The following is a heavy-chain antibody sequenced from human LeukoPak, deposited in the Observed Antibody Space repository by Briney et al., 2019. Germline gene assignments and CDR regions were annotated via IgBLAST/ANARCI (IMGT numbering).Heavy chain of an antibody. V-gene: IGHV1-69*05. D-gene: IGHD6-13*01. Sequence: SVKVSCKASGGTFSSYAISWVRQAPGQGLEWMGGIIPIFGTAYYAQKFQGRVTITTDESTSTAYMELSSLRSEDTAVYYCARAGAIAAYFDYWGQGTLVTVSS. J-gene: IGHJ4*02. CDR2: IIPIFGTA. CDR3: ARAGAIAAYFDY. CDR1: GGTFSSYA.